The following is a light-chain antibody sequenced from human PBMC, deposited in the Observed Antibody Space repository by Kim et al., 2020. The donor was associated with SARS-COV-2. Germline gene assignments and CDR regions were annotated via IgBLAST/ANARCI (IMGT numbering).Light chain of an antibody. CDR2: GAS. Sequence: LSPGDRASLSCRASHSVSSSYLAWYQQKPGQAPRLLIYGASSRATGIPDRFSGSGSRTDFTLTIGRLEPEDVAVYYCQQYGSSPLTFGGGTKVEI. V-gene: IGKV3-20*01. CDR1: HSVSSSY. CDR3: QQYGSSPLT. J-gene: IGKJ4*01.